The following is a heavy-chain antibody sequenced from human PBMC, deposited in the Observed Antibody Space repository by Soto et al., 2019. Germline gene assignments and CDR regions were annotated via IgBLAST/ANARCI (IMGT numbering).Heavy chain of an antibody. Sequence: GALRLPCASSGFTFSSNAMSWFRQAPGEGLECVSALXGXXGXTXXXAXLXGRFTFSRDNAKNTLYLQMNSLRAEDTAVYYCAKAEVGGDYYGMDVWGQGTRVTVSS. D-gene: IGHD1-26*01. CDR2: LXGXXGXT. V-gene: IGHV3-23*01. CDR1: GFTFSSNA. CDR3: AKAEVGGDYYGMDV. J-gene: IGHJ6*02.